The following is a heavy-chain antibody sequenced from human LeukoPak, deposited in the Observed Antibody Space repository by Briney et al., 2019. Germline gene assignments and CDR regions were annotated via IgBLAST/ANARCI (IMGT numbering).Heavy chain of an antibody. J-gene: IGHJ6*03. Sequence: SETLSLTCTVSGGSISSSSYYWGWIRQPPGKGLEWIGSIYYSGSTYYNPSLKSRVTISVDTSKNQFSLKLSSVTAADTAVYYCAGYCSSTSCYTGDMDVWGKGTTVTVSS. CDR2: IYYSGST. CDR1: GGSISSSSYY. D-gene: IGHD2-2*02. CDR3: AGYCSSTSCYTGDMDV. V-gene: IGHV4-39*01.